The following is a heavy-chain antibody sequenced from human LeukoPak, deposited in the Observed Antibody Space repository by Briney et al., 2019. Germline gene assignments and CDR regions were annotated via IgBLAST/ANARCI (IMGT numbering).Heavy chain of an antibody. CDR2: IYHSGST. D-gene: IGHD1-1*01. V-gene: IGHV4-4*02. J-gene: IGHJ6*03. CDR1: GGSISSSDW. Sequence: SGTLSLTCAVSGGSISSSDWWSWVRQPPGKGLEWIGEIYHSGSTNYNPSLKSRVTISVDKSKNQFSLKLSSVTAADTVVYYCAKVTTGGSYYMDVWGKGTTVTVSS. CDR3: AKVTTGGSYYMDV.